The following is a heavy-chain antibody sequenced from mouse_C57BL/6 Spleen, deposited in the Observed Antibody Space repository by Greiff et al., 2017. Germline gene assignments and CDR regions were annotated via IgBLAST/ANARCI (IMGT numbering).Heavy chain of an antibody. Sequence: VQLQQSGPELVKPGASVKISCKASGYAFSSSWMNWVKQRPGKGLEWIGRIYPGDGDTNYNGKFKGKATLTADKSSSTAYMQLSRLTSEDSAVYFCARETAYWGQGTLVTVSA. V-gene: IGHV1-82*01. CDR3: ARETAY. CDR2: IYPGDGDT. J-gene: IGHJ3*01. CDR1: GYAFSSSW.